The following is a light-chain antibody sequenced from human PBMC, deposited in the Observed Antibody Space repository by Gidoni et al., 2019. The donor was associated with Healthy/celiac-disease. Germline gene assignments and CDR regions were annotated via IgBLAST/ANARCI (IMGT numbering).Light chain of an antibody. J-gene: IGKJ5*01. CDR1: QSVSSSY. V-gene: IGKV3-20*01. Sequence: EIVLTQSPGTLSLSPGERATLSCRASQSVSSSYLAWYQQKPGQAPRLLIYGASSRATGIPDRFSGSGSGTDFILTISRLAPEDFVLYYCQQYGSSPPVTFGQGTRLEMK. CDR2: GAS. CDR3: QQYGSSPPVT.